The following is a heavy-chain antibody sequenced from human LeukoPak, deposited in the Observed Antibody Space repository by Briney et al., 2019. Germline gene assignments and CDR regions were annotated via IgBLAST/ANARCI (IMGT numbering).Heavy chain of an antibody. V-gene: IGHV1-46*01. CDR2: INPSSGST. Sequence: ASVKDSCKASGYTFTSYDINWVRQATGQGLEWMGIINPSSGSTTFAQKFQGRVTMARDTSTSTVNMELSSLRSEDTAIYYCARVGTTLYDYFDYWGQGTLVTVSS. CDR3: ARVGTTLYDYFDY. J-gene: IGHJ4*02. D-gene: IGHD2/OR15-2a*01. CDR1: GYTFTSYD.